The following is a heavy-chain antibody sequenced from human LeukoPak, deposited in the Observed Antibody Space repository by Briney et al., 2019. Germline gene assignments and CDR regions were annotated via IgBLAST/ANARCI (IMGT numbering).Heavy chain of an antibody. CDR1: GFTFSSYS. J-gene: IGHJ4*02. CDR3: ARVRGGYYFDY. V-gene: IGHV3-48*04. CDR2: ISSTSSMI. Sequence: GGSLRLSCAASGFTFSSYSMIWVRQAPAKGLEWVSYISSTSSMIHYADSVKGRFTISRDNPKSSLYLQMNSLRAEDTAVYYCARVRGGYYFDYWGQGTLVTVSS.